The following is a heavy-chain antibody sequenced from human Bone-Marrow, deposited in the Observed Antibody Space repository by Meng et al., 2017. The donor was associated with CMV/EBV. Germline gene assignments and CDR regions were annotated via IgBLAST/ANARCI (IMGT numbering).Heavy chain of an antibody. J-gene: IGHJ4*02. CDR2: IFYSGST. D-gene: IGHD4-17*01. Sequence: SETLSLTCSVSGVSVNSGSYYWNWIRQPPGRGLEWIGYIFYSGSTNYNPSLKGRVTISVDTSKNQFSLKLRSVTAADTAVHYCARFDYALYCGQGTLVTVSS. CDR3: ARFDYALY. CDR1: GVSVNSGSYY. V-gene: IGHV4-61*01.